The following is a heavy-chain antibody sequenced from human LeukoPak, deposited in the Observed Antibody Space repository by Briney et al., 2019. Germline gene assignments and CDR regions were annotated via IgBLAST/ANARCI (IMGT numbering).Heavy chain of an antibody. D-gene: IGHD2-15*01. CDR3: AREEGGYDYYYYGMDV. Sequence: SQTLSLTCTVSGCSLISGSYYWRWIRQPAGKGLEWIGRIYSSGSTNYSPSLKSRVTISVSPSKNQFSLKLSSVTAADTAVYYGAREEGGYDYYYYGMDVWGQGTTVTVSS. CDR1: GCSLISGSYY. V-gene: IGHV4-61*02. J-gene: IGHJ6*02. CDR2: IYSSGST.